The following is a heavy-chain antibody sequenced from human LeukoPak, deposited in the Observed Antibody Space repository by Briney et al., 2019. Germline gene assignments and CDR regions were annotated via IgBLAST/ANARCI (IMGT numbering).Heavy chain of an antibody. Sequence: PGGSLRLSCVASGFTFKNFGVHWVRQAPGKGLEWVAFIRYDGSNKYYADSVKSRFTISRDNSKNTLYLQMNSLRAEDTAVYYCAKEGYCSGGSCYSPYYFDYWSQGTLVTVSS. CDR2: IRYDGSNK. V-gene: IGHV3-30*02. CDR3: AKEGYCSGGSCYSPYYFDY. D-gene: IGHD2-15*01. CDR1: GFTFKNFG. J-gene: IGHJ4*02.